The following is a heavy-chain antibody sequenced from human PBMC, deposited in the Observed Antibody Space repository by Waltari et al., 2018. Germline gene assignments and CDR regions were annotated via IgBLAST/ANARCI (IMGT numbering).Heavy chain of an antibody. J-gene: IGHJ6*03. V-gene: IGHV1-69*01. CDR1: GGTISRYA. CDR2: IIPFFNTA. D-gene: IGHD1-7*01. CDR3: ATSPESGNYRGSYYYYMDV. Sequence: QVQLVQSGAAVSKPESSVKVSSKASGGTISRYAFHWARQAPGQGLEWMGGIIPFFNTANYAQKFQGRVTITADESTSTVYMELSTLTFADTAVYYCATSPESGNYRGSYYYYMDVWGEGTTVTVSS.